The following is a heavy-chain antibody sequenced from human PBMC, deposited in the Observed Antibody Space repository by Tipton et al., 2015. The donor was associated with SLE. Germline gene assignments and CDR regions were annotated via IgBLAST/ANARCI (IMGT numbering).Heavy chain of an antibody. CDR2: IYSSGST. CDR1: GGSISSSSYY. J-gene: IGHJ4*01. Sequence: TLSLTCTVSGGSISSSSYYWGWIRQPPGKGLEWIGHIYSSGSTDYNPSLKSRVTISVDTSKNQFSLKLSSVTAADTAVYYCARVVSSGVYFDYWGQGAKVNVSS. V-gene: IGHV4-39*07. CDR3: ARVVSSGVYFDY. D-gene: IGHD6-19*01.